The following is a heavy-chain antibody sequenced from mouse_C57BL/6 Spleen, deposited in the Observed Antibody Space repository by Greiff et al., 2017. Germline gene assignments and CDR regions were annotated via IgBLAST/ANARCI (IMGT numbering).Heavy chain of an antibody. V-gene: IGHV1-85*01. CDR3: AVQSLDY. CDR2: IYPSDGST. J-gene: IGHJ2*01. CDR1: GYTFTSYD. Sequence: QVQLQQSGPELVKPGASVKLSCKASGYTFTSYDINWVKQRPGQSLEWIGWIYPSDGSTKYKEKFKGKATLTVDTSYSTTYMELHSLTSEDSAVCISAVQSLDYWGKGTTLTVSS. D-gene: IGHD6-1*01.